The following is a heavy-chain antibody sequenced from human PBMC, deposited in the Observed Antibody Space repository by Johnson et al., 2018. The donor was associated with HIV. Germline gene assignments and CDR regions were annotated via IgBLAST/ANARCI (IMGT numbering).Heavy chain of an antibody. V-gene: IGHV3-33*06. CDR1: GFTFSSYG. D-gene: IGHD6-13*01. J-gene: IGHJ3*02. CDR3: AKCIWGSSLIDAFDI. Sequence: QVQLVESGGGVVQPGRSLRLSCAASGFTFSSYGMHWVRQAPGKGLEWVAGMWYDGSQKDYADSVKGRFTISRDNSKNTLHLQMNSLRAEDTAVYYCAKCIWGSSLIDAFDIWGQGTMVTVSS. CDR2: MWYDGSQK.